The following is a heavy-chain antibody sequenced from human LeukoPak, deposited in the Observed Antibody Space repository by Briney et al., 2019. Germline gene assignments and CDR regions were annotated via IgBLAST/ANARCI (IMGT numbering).Heavy chain of an antibody. Sequence: ASVKVSCKASGGTFSSYAISWVRQAPGQGLEWMGWISAYNGNTNYAQKLQGRVTMTTDTSTSTAYMELRSLRSDDTAVYYCARDFYGSGDYWGQGTLVTVSS. CDR1: GGTFSSYA. J-gene: IGHJ4*02. CDR3: ARDFYGSGDY. V-gene: IGHV1-18*01. CDR2: ISAYNGNT. D-gene: IGHD3-10*01.